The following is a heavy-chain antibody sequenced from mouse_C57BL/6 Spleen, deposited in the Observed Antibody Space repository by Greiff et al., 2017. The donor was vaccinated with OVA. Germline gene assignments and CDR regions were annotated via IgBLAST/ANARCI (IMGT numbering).Heavy chain of an antibody. V-gene: IGHV1-39*01. CDR1: GYSFTDYN. CDR3: ARNDGYSPAY. J-gene: IGHJ3*01. D-gene: IGHD2-3*01. Sequence: VQLKESGPELVKPGASVKISCKASGYSFTDYNMNWVKQSNGKSLEWIGVINPNYGTTSYNEKFKSKATLTVDKPSSTAYMQLSSLTSEDSAVYYCARNDGYSPAYWGQGTLVTVSA. CDR2: INPNYGTT.